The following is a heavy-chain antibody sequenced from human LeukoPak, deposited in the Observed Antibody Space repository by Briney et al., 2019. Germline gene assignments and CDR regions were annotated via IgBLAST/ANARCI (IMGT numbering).Heavy chain of an antibody. CDR3: ATVIVVVPAAITDV. CDR2: MNPNSGNT. D-gene: IGHD2-2*01. Sequence: ASVKVSCKASGYTFTSYDINWVRQATGQGLEWMGWMNPNSGNTGYAQKFQGRVTMTRNTSISTAYMELSSLRSEDTAVYYCATVIVVVPAAITDVWGKGTTVTVSS. J-gene: IGHJ6*04. CDR1: GYTFTSYD. V-gene: IGHV1-8*01.